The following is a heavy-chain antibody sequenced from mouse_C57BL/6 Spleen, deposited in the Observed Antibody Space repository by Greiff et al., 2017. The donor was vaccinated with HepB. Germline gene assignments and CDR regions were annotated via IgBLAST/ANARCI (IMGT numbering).Heavy chain of an antibody. CDR1: GCTFSNYW. CDR2: IRLKSDNYAT. D-gene: IGHD1-1*01. CDR3: KKLLLRD. J-gene: IGHJ3*01. V-gene: IGHV6-3*01. Sequence: EGKLEESGGGLVQPGGPMKLSCVASGCTFSNYWMNWVRQSPEKGLEWVAQIRLKSDNYATHYAESVKGRFTISRDDAKSSVYLQMNNLRAEDTGIYYCKKLLLRDWGQGTLVTVSA.